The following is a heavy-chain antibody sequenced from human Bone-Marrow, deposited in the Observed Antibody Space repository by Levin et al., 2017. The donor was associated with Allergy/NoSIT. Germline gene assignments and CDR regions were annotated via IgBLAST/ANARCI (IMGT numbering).Heavy chain of an antibody. J-gene: IGHJ4*02. CDR3: AQDTVQLAYCGDDCAGPFEY. V-gene: IGHV3-30*18. Sequence: GESLKISCEASGFIFSNFAMHWVRQSPDKGLEWVASISYDGRNRYYADSVRGRFTISRDDSKNTLFLLMDSLRPEDTAIYFCAQDTVQLAYCGDDCAGPFEYWGQGTLVTVSS. CDR1: GFIFSNFA. D-gene: IGHD2-21*02. CDR2: ISYDGRNR.